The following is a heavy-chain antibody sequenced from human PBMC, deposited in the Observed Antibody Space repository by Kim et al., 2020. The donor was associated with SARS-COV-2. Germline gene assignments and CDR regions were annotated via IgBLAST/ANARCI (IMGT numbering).Heavy chain of an antibody. J-gene: IGHJ6*02. CDR2: IDPSDSYT. Sequence: GESLKISCKGSGYSFTSYWISWVRQMPGKGLEWMGRIDPSDSYTNYSPSFQGHVTISADKSIITAYLQWSSLKASDTAMYYCARTGVYCTNGVCYNRMDVWGQGTTVTVSS. D-gene: IGHD2-8*01. CDR3: ARTGVYCTNGVCYNRMDV. CDR1: GYSFTSYW. V-gene: IGHV5-10-1*01.